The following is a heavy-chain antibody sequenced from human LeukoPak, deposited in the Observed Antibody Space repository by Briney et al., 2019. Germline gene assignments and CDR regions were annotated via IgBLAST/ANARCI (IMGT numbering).Heavy chain of an antibody. Sequence: ASVKVSCKASGYTFTGFYIHWLRQAPGQGLQWMGWINPKSGDTNYAQKFQGRVTMTRDTSISAAYMELRSLRSDDTAVYYYARDGGEIWGQGTLVTVSS. CDR2: INPKSGDT. D-gene: IGHD5-24*01. J-gene: IGHJ4*02. CDR1: GYTFTGFY. V-gene: IGHV1-2*02. CDR3: ARDGGEI.